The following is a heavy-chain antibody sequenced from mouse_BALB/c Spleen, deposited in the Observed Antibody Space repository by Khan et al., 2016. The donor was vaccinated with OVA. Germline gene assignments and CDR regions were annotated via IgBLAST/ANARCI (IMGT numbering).Heavy chain of an antibody. J-gene: IGHJ3*01. V-gene: IGHV1-5*01. CDR3: ARGGDSCFAY. CDR2: IYPGNSDT. Sequence: EVQLQQSGTVLARPGASVKMSCKASGYSFTSYLIHWVKQRPGQGLEWIGDIYPGNSDTTYNLKFKDKAKLTTGTSANTAYMELSSLTNEDSAVCNGARGGDSCFAYGGQGTLVTVAA. CDR1: GYSFTSYL.